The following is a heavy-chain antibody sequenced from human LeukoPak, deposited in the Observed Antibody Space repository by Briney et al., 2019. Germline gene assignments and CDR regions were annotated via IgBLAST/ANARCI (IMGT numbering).Heavy chain of an antibody. J-gene: IGHJ4*02. V-gene: IGHV4-39*01. CDR3: ARIDYYDSSGYYYESDY. D-gene: IGHD3-22*01. Sequence: SETLSLTRTVSGGSISSYYWSWIRQPPGKGLEWIGSIYYSGSTYYNPSLKSRVTISVDTSKNQFSLKLSSVTAADTAVYYCARIDYYDSSGYYYESDYWGQGTLVTVSS. CDR2: IYYSGST. CDR1: GGSISSYY.